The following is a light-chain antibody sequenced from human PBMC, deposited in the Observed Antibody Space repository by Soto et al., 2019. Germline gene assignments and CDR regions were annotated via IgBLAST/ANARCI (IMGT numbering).Light chain of an antibody. V-gene: IGKV3-20*01. CDR3: QQYGSSSLT. J-gene: IGKJ4*01. CDR2: GAS. CDR1: QSVSSSY. Sequence: EIVLTQSPGTLSLSPGERATLSCRASQSVSSSYLAWYQQKPGQAPRLLIYGASSMATGIPDRFSGSGSGTDFSLAISRLEPEDLAVYYCQQYGSSSLTFGGGIKVEIK.